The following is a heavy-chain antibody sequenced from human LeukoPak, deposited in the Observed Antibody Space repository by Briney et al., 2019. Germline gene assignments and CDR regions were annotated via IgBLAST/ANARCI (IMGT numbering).Heavy chain of an antibody. CDR3: AREVLVTMVRGVIVWFDP. CDR1: GRSISSYY. CDR2: IYTSGST. D-gene: IGHD3-10*01. J-gene: IGHJ5*02. V-gene: IGHV4-4*07. Sequence: SETLSLTCTVSGRSISSYYWSWIRQPAGKGLEWIGRIYTSGSTNYNPSLKSRVTMSVDTSKNQFSLKLSSVTAADTAVYYCAREVLVTMVRGVIVWFDPWGQGTLVTVSS.